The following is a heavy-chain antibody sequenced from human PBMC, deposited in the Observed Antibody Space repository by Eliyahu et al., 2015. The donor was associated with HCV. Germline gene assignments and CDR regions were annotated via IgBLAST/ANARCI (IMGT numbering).Heavy chain of an antibody. D-gene: IGHD2-15*01. CDR3: AKEKYVVVVAGGGGFDY. J-gene: IGHJ4*02. Sequence: EVQLLESGGGLVQPGGSLRLSCAASGFTFSSXAMSWVRQAPGKGLEWVSVIYSGGSSTYYADSVKGRFTISRDNSKNTLYLQMNRLRAEDTAVYYCAKEKYVVVVAGGGGFDYWGQGTMVTVSS. V-gene: IGHV3-23*03. CDR2: IYSGGSST. CDR1: GFTFSSXA.